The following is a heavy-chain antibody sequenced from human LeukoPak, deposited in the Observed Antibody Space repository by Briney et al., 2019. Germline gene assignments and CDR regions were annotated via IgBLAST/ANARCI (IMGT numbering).Heavy chain of an antibody. CDR2: INPNSGGT. J-gene: IGHJ3*02. Sequence: ASVKVSCKASGYTFTGYYMHWVRQAPGQGLEWMGWINPNSGGTNYAQKFQGRVTMTRDTSISTAYMELSRLRSDDTAVYYCARSGGSRYFDGLSPAVTTDAFDIWGQGTMVTVSS. CDR1: GYTFTGYY. D-gene: IGHD3-9*01. CDR3: ARSGGSRYFDGLSPAVTTDAFDI. V-gene: IGHV1-2*02.